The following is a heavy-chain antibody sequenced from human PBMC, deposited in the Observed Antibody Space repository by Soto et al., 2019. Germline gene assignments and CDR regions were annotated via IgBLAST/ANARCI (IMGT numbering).Heavy chain of an antibody. CDR1: GGSFSGYY. CDR2: INHSGST. J-gene: IGHJ6*02. Sequence: SETLSLTCAVYGGSFSGYYWSWIRQPPGKGLEWIGEINHSGSTNYNPSLKSRVTISVDTSKNQFSLKLSSVTAADTAVYYCARGRGYSYGYYYYGMDVWGQGTTVTVSS. CDR3: ARGRGYSYGYYYYGMDV. V-gene: IGHV4-34*01. D-gene: IGHD5-18*01.